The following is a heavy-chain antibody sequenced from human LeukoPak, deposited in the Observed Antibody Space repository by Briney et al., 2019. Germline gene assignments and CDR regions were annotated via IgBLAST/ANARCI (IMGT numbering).Heavy chain of an antibody. V-gene: IGHV3-30-3*01. CDR1: GFTFTYTW. D-gene: IGHD3-22*01. J-gene: IGHJ4*02. CDR3: ARALYYDRSPLDY. Sequence: GGSLRLSCAASGFTFTYTWMSWVRQAPGKGLEWVAVISCDGTNKYYADSVKGRFTISRDNSKNTLYLQMDSLKTEDTAVYYCARALYYDRSPLDYWGQGTLVTVSS. CDR2: ISCDGTNK.